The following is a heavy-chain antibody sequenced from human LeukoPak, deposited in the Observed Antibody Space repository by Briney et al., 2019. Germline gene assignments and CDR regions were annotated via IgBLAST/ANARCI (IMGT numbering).Heavy chain of an antibody. D-gene: IGHD4-17*01. V-gene: IGHV4-38-2*02. CDR2: IYHSGST. CDR3: ARAHYGDYFDY. Sequence: PSETLSLTCTVSGYSISSGYYWGWIRQLPGKGLEWIGSIYHSGSTYYNPSLKSRVTISVDTSKNQFSLKLSSVTAADTAVYYCARAHYGDYFDYWGQGTLVTVSS. CDR1: GYSISSGYY. J-gene: IGHJ4*02.